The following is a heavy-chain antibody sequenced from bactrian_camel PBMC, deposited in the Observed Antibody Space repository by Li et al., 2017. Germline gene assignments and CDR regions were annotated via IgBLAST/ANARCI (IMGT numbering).Heavy chain of an antibody. V-gene: IGHV3S31*01. CDR1: GIILSRYA. Sequence: VQLVESGGGLVQPGGSLRLSCAASGIILSRYAVSRVRQAPGKGLEWISTINSGGSGTYYADSVKGRVTTSRDNAKNTLFPQMNSLKSEDTARYHCAADRGGSWFEFGSWGQGTQVTVS. D-gene: IGHD6*01. CDR3: AADRGGSWFEFGS. J-gene: IGHJ6*01. CDR2: INSGGSGT.